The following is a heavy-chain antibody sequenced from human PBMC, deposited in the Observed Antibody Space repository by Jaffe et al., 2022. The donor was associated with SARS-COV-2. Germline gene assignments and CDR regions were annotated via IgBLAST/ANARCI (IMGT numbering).Heavy chain of an antibody. J-gene: IGHJ6*02. CDR1: GGTFSSYA. CDR3: ASSPHELKSYYDSSGYYYYYYGMDV. V-gene: IGHV1-69*01. Sequence: QVQLVQSGAEVKKPGSSVKVSCKASGGTFSSYAISWVRQAPGQGLEWMGGIIPIFGTANYAQKFQGRVTITADESTSTAYMELSSLRSEDTAVYYCASSPHELKSYYDSSGYYYYYYGMDVWGQGTTVTVSS. D-gene: IGHD3-22*01. CDR2: IIPIFGTA.